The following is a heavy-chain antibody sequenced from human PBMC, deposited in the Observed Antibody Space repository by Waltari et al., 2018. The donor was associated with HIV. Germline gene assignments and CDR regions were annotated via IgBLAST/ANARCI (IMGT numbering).Heavy chain of an antibody. CDR1: GFPFSRYA. V-gene: IGHV3-23*01. Sequence: EVQLLESGGGLVQPGGSLRLSCAASGFPFSRYALSWVRQAPGKGLEWVSALSGSGDSTYYADSVKGRFTISRDNSKNTLYLQMNSLRAEDTALYYCAKGVRSVYWYFDLWGRGTLVTVSS. D-gene: IGHD3-3*01. CDR2: LSGSGDST. CDR3: AKGVRSVYWYFDL. J-gene: IGHJ2*01.